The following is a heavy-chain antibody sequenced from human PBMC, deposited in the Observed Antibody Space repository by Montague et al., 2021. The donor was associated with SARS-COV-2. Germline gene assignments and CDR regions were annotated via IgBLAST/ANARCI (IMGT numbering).Heavy chain of an antibody. Sequence: SETLSLTCTVSGGSISSSSYYWGWIRQPPGKGLEWVGNIFYSGSTYYNTSHKSRVTISVDTSKNQFSLRLSSVTAADTAVYYCARLPYFYDSTHAFDIWGQGTMVTVSS. J-gene: IGHJ3*02. V-gene: IGHV4-39*01. CDR3: ARLPYFYDSTHAFDI. D-gene: IGHD3-22*01. CDR1: GGSISSSSYY. CDR2: IFYSGST.